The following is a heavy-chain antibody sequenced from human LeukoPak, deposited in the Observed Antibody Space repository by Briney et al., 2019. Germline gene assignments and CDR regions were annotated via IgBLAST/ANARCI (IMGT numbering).Heavy chain of an antibody. J-gene: IGHJ3*02. CDR1: GYTFTGYY. D-gene: IGHD3-22*01. V-gene: IGHV1-2*02. Sequence: ASVKVSCKASGYTFTGYYMYWMRQAPGQGLEWMGWINPKRGGTNYAQKFQGRVTMTRDTSISTAYMELSRLRYDDTAVYYCARDLLHVYYYDSSGYVRGAFDIWGQGTMVTVSS. CDR2: INPKRGGT. CDR3: ARDLLHVYYYDSSGYVRGAFDI.